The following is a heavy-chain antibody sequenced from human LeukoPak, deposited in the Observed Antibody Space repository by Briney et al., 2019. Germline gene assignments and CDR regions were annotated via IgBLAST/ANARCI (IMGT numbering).Heavy chain of an antibody. V-gene: IGHV3-7*01. CDR1: RFTFSRSW. CDR3: ARGPY. Sequence: TGGSLRLSCAASRFTFSRSWMSWVRQAPGKGLEWVASIKEDGSEIYYVDSVKGRFTISRDNAKNSLYLQMNSLRAEDTAIHYCARGPYWGQGTLVTVSS. CDR2: IKEDGSEI. J-gene: IGHJ4*02.